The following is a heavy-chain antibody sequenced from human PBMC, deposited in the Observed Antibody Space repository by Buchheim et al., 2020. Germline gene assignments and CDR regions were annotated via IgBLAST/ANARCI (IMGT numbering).Heavy chain of an antibody. V-gene: IGHV1-2*04. CDR1: GYTFTGYY. CDR3: AREDWGTAMGQYGMDV. CDR2: INPNIGGT. D-gene: IGHD5-18*01. Sequence: QVQLVQSGAEVKKPGASVKVSCKASGYTFTGYYMHWVRQAPGQGLEWMGWINPNIGGTNYAQKFQGWVTMTRDTSISTAYMELSRLRSDDTAVYYCAREDWGTAMGQYGMDVWGQGTT. J-gene: IGHJ6*02.